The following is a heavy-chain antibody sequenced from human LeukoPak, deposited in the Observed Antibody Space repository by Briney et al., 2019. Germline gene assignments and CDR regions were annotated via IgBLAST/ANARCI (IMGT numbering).Heavy chain of an antibody. V-gene: IGHV3-66*01. CDR2: IFSGGNT. CDR1: GFIVSSNY. D-gene: IGHD6-13*01. Sequence: PGGSLRLSCAASGFIVSSNYMTWVRQAPGKGLEWISIIFSGGNTYYADSVKGRFIISRDNSKNMVYLQMNTLRAEDTAVYYCATGTGSSSWFSLHFDYWGQGTLVTVSS. J-gene: IGHJ4*02. CDR3: ATGTGSSSWFSLHFDY.